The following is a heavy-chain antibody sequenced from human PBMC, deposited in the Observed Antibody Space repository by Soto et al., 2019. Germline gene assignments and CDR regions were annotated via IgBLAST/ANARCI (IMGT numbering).Heavy chain of an antibody. CDR1: GGSISSYY. CDR3: ARQVILTGYPYYFDY. D-gene: IGHD3-9*01. J-gene: IGHJ4*02. CDR2: IYYSGST. V-gene: IGHV4-59*08. Sequence: SETLSLTCTVSGGSISSYYWSWIRQPPGKGLEWIGYIYYSGSTNYNPSLKSRVTISVDTSKNQFSLKLSSVTAADTAVYYCARQVILTGYPYYFDYWAQGTLVTVSS.